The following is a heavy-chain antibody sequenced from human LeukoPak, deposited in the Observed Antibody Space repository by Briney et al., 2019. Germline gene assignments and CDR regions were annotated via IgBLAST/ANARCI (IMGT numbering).Heavy chain of an antibody. D-gene: IGHD2-15*01. CDR3: ARDDGGYCSGGSCYSVGYFDY. CDR2: IYYSGST. Sequence: PSETLSLTCTVSGYSISSGCYWGWIRQPPGKGLEWIGSIYYSGSTYYNPSLKSRVTISVDTSKNQFSLKLSSVTAADTAVYYCARDDGGYCSGGSCYSVGYFDYWGQGTLVTVSS. CDR1: GYSISSGCY. V-gene: IGHV4-38-2*02. J-gene: IGHJ4*02.